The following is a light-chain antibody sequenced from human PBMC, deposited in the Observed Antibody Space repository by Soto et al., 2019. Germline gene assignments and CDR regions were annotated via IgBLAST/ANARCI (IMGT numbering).Light chain of an antibody. CDR3: HQFGSSPGT. CDR1: QSVNNNY. Sequence: EIVLTQSPGTLSLSPGERATLSCRASQSVNNNYLAWYQQNPGQAPRLLIYGTSNRATGIADRFSGSGSGTDFTLTIARVEPEDFAVYDCHQFGSSPGTFGQGNKLEIK. J-gene: IGKJ2*01. CDR2: GTS. V-gene: IGKV3-20*01.